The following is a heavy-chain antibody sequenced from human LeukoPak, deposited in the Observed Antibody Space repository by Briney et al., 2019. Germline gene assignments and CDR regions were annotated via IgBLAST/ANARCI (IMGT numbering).Heavy chain of an antibody. Sequence: PSETLSLTCTVSGGSVSSSSYYWGWIRQPPGKGLEWIGSMFYSGSTYYNPSLKSRVTISVDTSKNQFSLKLSSVTAADTAVYYCAREAEWLAPDYWGQGTLVTVSS. CDR3: AREAEWLAPDY. CDR2: MFYSGST. D-gene: IGHD6-19*01. CDR1: GGSVSSSSYY. V-gene: IGHV4-39*07. J-gene: IGHJ4*02.